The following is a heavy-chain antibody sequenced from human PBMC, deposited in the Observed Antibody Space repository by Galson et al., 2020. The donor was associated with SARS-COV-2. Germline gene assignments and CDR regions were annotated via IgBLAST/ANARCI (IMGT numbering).Heavy chain of an antibody. CDR2: ISYDGSNK. J-gene: IGHJ3*02. D-gene: IGHD4-17*01. CDR3: ARAQYGDYVDAFDI. CDR1: GFTFSSYA. V-gene: IGHV3-30*04. Sequence: GGSLRLSCAASGFTFSSYAMHWVRQAPGKGLEWVAVISYDGSNKYYADSVKGRFTISRDNSKNTLYLQMNSLRAEDTAVYYCARAQYGDYVDAFDIWGQGTMVTVAS.